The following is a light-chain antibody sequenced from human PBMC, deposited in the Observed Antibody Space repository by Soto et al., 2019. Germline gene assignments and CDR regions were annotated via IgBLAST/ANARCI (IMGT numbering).Light chain of an antibody. V-gene: IGLV2-8*01. J-gene: IGLJ2*01. CDR3: SSYAGSNNLV. CDR1: SSDIGGYNY. CDR2: EVS. Sequence: QSALTQPPSASGSPGQSVTIFCTGTSSDIGGYNYVSWYQQHPGKAPKLMIYEVSKRPSGVPDRFSGSNSGNTASLTVSGLQAEDEADYYCSSYAGSNNLVFGGGTKLTVL.